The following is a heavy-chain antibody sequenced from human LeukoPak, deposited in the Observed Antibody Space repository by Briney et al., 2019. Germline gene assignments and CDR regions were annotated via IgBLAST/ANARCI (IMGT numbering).Heavy chain of an antibody. J-gene: IGHJ4*02. D-gene: IGHD3-22*01. V-gene: IGHV4-39*02. Sequence: PSETLSLTCTVSGGSIRSSSHYWAWIRQPPGKGLEWIGSIYYSGSTYYNPSLENRVTISIDTSKNHFSLKLSSLSAADTSVYYCAKRDDSGGNLVDLWGQGTLVTVS. CDR1: GGSIRSSSHY. CDR3: AKRDDSGGNLVDL. CDR2: IYYSGST.